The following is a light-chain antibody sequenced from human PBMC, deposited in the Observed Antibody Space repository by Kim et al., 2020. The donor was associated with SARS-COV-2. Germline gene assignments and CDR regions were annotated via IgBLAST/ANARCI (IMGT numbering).Light chain of an antibody. CDR3: QQYNNWPPG. J-gene: IGKJ1*01. CDR2: GAS. V-gene: IGKV3-15*01. Sequence: VSPGERATLSCRASQSVSSTLAWYQQKPGQAPRLLIYGASTRATGIPARFSGSGSGTEFTLTISSLQSEDFAVYYCQQYNNWPPGFGQGTKVDIK. CDR1: QSVSST.